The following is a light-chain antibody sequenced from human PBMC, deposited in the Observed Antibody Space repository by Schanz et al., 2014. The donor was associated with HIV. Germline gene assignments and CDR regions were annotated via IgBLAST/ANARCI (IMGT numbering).Light chain of an antibody. CDR2: NVS. V-gene: IGLV2-11*01. CDR3: CSYAGRYTWV. Sequence: QSALTQPASVSGSPGQSISISCTGTSGDVGSYNYVSWYQQHPGKAPKLIIYNVSQRPSGVPDRFSGSKSGNTASLTISGLQAEDEADYYCCSYAGRYTWVFGGGTKLTVL. CDR1: SGDVGSYNY. J-gene: IGLJ3*02.